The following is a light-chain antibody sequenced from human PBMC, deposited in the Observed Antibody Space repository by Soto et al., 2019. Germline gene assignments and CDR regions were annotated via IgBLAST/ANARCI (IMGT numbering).Light chain of an antibody. CDR1: QGISSW. J-gene: IGKJ5*01. CDR3: QQANTSPST. Sequence: DTQMTQSPSSVSASVGGRVTITCRASQGISSWLAWYQQKPGKAPNLLIYAASRLQSGVPSRFSGSGSGTDFTLTISSLQAEDCTTYYCQQANTSPSTFGEGTRLEIK. CDR2: AAS. V-gene: IGKV1-12*01.